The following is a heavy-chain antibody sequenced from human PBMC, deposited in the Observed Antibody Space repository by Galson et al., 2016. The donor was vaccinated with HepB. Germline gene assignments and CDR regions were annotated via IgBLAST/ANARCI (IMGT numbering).Heavy chain of an antibody. CDR2: ISYDGSNK. V-gene: IGHV3-30*18. D-gene: IGHD2-2*01. CDR1: GFTFSSYG. J-gene: IGHJ4*02. Sequence: SLRLSCAASGFTFSSYGMNWVRQAPGKGLEWVAFISYDGSNKNYADSVKGRFTISRDNSKKTLYLQMNSLRAEDTAVYYCAKDGRIYCSSASCHDHFHYWGQGTLVTVSS. CDR3: AKDGRIYCSSASCHDHFHY.